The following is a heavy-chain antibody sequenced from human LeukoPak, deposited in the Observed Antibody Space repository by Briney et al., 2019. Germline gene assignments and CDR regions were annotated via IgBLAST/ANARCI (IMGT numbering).Heavy chain of an antibody. CDR1: GFSLSTSGMC. Sequence: ESGPTLVEPTQTLTLTCTFSGFSLSTSGMCVSWIRQPPGKSLEWLALIDWDEDKHYSTSLKTRLTISKDTSKNQVVLTMTNMDPVDTATYYCARILDWNYLRAFDIWGQGTMVTVSS. D-gene: IGHD1-7*01. CDR3: ARILDWNYLRAFDI. CDR2: IDWDEDK. J-gene: IGHJ3*02. V-gene: IGHV2-70*01.